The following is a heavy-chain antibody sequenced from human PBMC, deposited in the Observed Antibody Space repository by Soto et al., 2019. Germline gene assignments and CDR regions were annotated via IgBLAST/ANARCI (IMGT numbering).Heavy chain of an antibody. CDR1: AFTFSSYE. D-gene: IGHD2-21*02. CDR3: ARVRIVVVTTYPGDYYGMDV. J-gene: IGHJ6*02. V-gene: IGHV3-48*03. Sequence: LRLSCAASAFTFSSYEMSWVRQAPGKGLEWVSYISSSGSTIYYADSVKGRFTISRDNAKNSLYLQMNGLRAEDTAVYYCARVRIVVVTTYPGDYYGMDVWGQGTTVTVSS. CDR2: ISSSGSTI.